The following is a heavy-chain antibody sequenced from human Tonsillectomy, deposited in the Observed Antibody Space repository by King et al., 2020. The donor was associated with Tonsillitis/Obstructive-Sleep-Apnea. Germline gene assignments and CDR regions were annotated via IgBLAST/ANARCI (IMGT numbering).Heavy chain of an antibody. CDR3: AREVGYGGNSSY. CDR2: INHSGST. J-gene: IGHJ4*02. V-gene: IGHV4-34*01. D-gene: IGHD4-23*01. Sequence: VQLQQWGAGLLKPSETLSLTCAVYGGSFSGYYWSWIRQPPGKGLEWIGEINHSGSTNYNPSLKSRVTISVDTSKNQFSLKLSSVTAADTAVYYCAREVGYGGNSSYWGQGTLVTVSS. CDR1: GGSFSGYY.